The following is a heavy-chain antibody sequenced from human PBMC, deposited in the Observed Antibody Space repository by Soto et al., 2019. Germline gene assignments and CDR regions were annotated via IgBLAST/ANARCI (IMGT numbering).Heavy chain of an antibody. CDR3: ARVSPPVYYYDSSGYGWFDP. CDR2: INPSGGST. D-gene: IGHD3-22*01. CDR1: GYTFTGYY. V-gene: IGHV1-46*01. Sequence: AAVKVSCNAAGYTFTGYYMPWVRQAPGQALEWMGIINPSGGSTSYAQKFQGRVTMTRDTSTSTVYMELSSLRSEDTAVYYCARVSPPVYYYDSSGYGWFDPWGQGTLVTVSS. J-gene: IGHJ5*02.